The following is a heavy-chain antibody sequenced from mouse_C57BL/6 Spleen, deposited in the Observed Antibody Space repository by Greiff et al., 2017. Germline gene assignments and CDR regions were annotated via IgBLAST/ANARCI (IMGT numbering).Heavy chain of an antibody. J-gene: IGHJ4*01. V-gene: IGHV1-54*01. D-gene: IGHD2-3*01. CDR3: ARGGIYDGLMDY. CDR2: INPGSGGT. Sequence: VQLQESGAELVRPGTSVKVSCKASGYAFTNYLIEWVKQRPGQGLEWIGVINPGSGGTNYNEKFKGKATLTADKSSSTAYMQLSSLTSEDSAVYFCARGGIYDGLMDYWGQGTSVTVSS. CDR1: GYAFTNYL.